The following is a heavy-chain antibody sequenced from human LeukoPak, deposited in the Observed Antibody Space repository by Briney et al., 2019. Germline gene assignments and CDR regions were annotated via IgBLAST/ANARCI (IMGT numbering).Heavy chain of an antibody. D-gene: IGHD3-3*01. J-gene: IGHJ5*02. CDR3: ARDWGDLLAFGP. CDR1: GFTFNAYA. Sequence: GSLRLSCVASGFTFNAYAMHWVRQSPGKGLEWVAVVSYDGSNTNYADSVRGRFTVSRDNSKNTVYLELQSLTTDDTAVFYCARDWGDLLAFGPWGQGTLVIVSS. CDR2: VSYDGSNT. V-gene: IGHV3-30*03.